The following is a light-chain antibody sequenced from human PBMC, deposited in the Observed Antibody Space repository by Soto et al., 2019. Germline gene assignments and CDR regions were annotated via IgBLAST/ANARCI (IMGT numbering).Light chain of an antibody. CDR1: QNISIY. V-gene: IGKV1-39*01. CDR2: TVS. CDR3: QQSSSTPPFT. Sequence: DIQMTQSPSSLSASVGDRVTITCRASQNISIYLNWYQQKPGKAPKLLIYTVSNLQSGVPSRFRADGSGTDFTLTISSLQPEDFATYYCQQSSSTPPFTFGPGTKVDIK. J-gene: IGKJ3*01.